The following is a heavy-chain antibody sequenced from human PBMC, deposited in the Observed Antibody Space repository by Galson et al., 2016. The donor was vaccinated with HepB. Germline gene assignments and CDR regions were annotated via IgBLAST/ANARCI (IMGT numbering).Heavy chain of an antibody. Sequence: SLRLSCAGSGFAFSDYAVHWVRQAPGKGLEWVSVISYDGRHENYADFVKGRFTVSRDTSKRTVSLHMTSLTPDDSAVYFCARDRYRAAGFSDFWGPGTLVIVSS. V-gene: IGHV3-30*04. J-gene: IGHJ4*02. CDR1: GFAFSDYA. D-gene: IGHD2-2*01. CDR2: ISYDGRHE. CDR3: ARDRYRAAGFSDF.